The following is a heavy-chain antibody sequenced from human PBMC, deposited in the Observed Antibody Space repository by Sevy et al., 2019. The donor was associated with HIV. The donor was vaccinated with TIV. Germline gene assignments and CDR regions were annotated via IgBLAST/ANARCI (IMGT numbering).Heavy chain of an antibody. Sequence: ASVKVSCKASGYTFTGYYMHWVRQAPGQGLEWMGWINPNSGGTNYAQKFQGRVTMTRDTSISTAYMELSRLRSDDTAVYYGARDLLAVAGTTPFDYWGQGTLVTVSS. V-gene: IGHV1-2*02. CDR3: ARDLLAVAGTTPFDY. J-gene: IGHJ4*02. CDR2: INPNSGGT. CDR1: GYTFTGYY. D-gene: IGHD6-19*01.